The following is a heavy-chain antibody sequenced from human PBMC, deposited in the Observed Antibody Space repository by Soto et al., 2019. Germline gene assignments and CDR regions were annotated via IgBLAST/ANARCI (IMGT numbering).Heavy chain of an antibody. D-gene: IGHD3-9*01. J-gene: IGHJ4*02. CDR2: IYYSGST. CDR1: GGSLSSYY. CDR3: ARGRYFDWLLPISYYFDY. Sequence: SETLSLTCPVSGGSLSSYYCSWVRQPPGKGLEWIGYIYYSGSTNYNPSLKSRVTISVDTSKNQFSLKLSSVTAADTAVYYCARGRYFDWLLPISYYFDYWGQGTLVTVS. V-gene: IGHV4-59*08.